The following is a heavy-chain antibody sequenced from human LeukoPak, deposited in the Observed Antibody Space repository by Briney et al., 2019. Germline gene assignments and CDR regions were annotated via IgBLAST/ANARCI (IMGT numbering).Heavy chain of an antibody. V-gene: IGHV4-4*07. CDR2: IYTSGST. D-gene: IGHD2-2*02. CDR1: GGYISSYY. J-gene: IGHJ4*02. CDR3: ARGLGVVPAAIRPFDY. Sequence: PSETLSLTCTVSGGYISSYYWSWIRQPAGKGLEWIGRIYTSGSTNYNPSLKSRVTISVDTSKNQFSLKLSSVTAADTAVYYCARGLGVVPAAIRPFDYWGQGTLVTVSS.